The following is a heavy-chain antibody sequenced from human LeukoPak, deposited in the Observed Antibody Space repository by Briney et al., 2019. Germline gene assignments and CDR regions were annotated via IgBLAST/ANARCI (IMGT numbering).Heavy chain of an antibody. CDR1: GGSISSSSYY. CDR2: IYYSGST. Sequence: ASETLSLTCTVSGGSISSSSYYWGWIRQPPGKGLEWIGSIYYSGSTYYNPSLKSRVTISVDTSKNRFSLKLSSVTAADTAVYYCARDPVGATFLDYWGQGTLVTVSS. D-gene: IGHD1-26*01. CDR3: ARDPVGATFLDY. J-gene: IGHJ4*02. V-gene: IGHV4-39*07.